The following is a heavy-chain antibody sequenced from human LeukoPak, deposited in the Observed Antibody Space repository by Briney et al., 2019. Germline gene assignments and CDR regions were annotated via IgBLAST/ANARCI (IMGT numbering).Heavy chain of an antibody. CDR1: GYTFTSYD. CDR3: ARWFGELYAFDI. CDR2: MNPNSGNT. V-gene: IGHV1-8*01. Sequence: ASVKVSCKASGYTFTSYDINWVRQATGQGLEWMGWMNPNSGNTGYAQKFQGRVTMTRNTSISTAYMELSSLRSEDTAVYYCARWFGELYAFDIWGQGTMVTVSS. J-gene: IGHJ3*02. D-gene: IGHD3-10*01.